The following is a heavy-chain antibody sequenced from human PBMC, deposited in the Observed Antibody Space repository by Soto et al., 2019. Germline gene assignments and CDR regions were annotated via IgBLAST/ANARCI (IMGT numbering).Heavy chain of an antibody. CDR3: ARGGDIVVVPAAIHYGMDV. J-gene: IGHJ6*02. CDR2: IYHSGST. Sequence: LSLTCAVSGYSISSGYYWGWIRQPPGKGLEWIGSIYHSGSTYYNPSLKSRVTISVDTSKNQFSLKLSSVTAADTAVYYCARGGDIVVVPAAIHYGMDVWGQGTKVTVSS. CDR1: GYSISSGYY. V-gene: IGHV4-38-2*01. D-gene: IGHD2-2*01.